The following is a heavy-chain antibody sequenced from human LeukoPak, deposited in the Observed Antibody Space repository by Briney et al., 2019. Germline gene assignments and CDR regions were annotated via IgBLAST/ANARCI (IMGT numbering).Heavy chain of an antibody. CDR3: ARNKWGFYTGSDY. CDR2: IYSGGRT. CDR1: GFTVSSNY. Sequence: PGGSLRLSCAASGFTVSSNYMNWVRQAPGKGLEWVSVIYSGGRTYYADSVKGRFTISRDNSKNTLYLQMNSLRAEDTAVYYCARNKWGFYTGSDYWGQGTLVTVSS. D-gene: IGHD2/OR15-2a*01. V-gene: IGHV3-53*01. J-gene: IGHJ4*02.